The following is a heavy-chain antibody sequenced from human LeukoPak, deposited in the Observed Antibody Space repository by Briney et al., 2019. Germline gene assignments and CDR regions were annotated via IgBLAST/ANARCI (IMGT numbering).Heavy chain of an antibody. V-gene: IGHV4-30-4*08. CDR1: GGSISSGDYY. CDR2: IYYSGST. J-gene: IGHJ6*03. D-gene: IGHD2-15*01. CDR3: ARGFRYCSGGSCYSRGIYYYYYMDV. Sequence: PSETLSLTCTVSGGSISSGDYYWSWIRQPPGKGLEWIGYIYYSGSTYYNPSPKSRVTISVDTSKNQFSLKLSSVTAADTAVYYCARGFRYCSGGSCYSRGIYYYYYMDVWGKGTTVTVSS.